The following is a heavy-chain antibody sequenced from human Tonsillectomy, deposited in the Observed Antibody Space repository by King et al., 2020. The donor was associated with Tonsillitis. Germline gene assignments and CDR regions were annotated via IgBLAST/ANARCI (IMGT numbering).Heavy chain of an antibody. CDR3: ARGRGISPWGGSGSSYFNY. CDR2: IYNSGST. J-gene: IGHJ4*02. CDR1: GGSFSSYY. D-gene: IGHD3-10*01. Sequence: VQLQESGPGLMKPSETLSLTCTVSGGSFSSYYWSWIRQPPGKGLEWIGYIYNSGSTSYNPSLKSRVTISVDTSKNQFSLKLSSVTAADTAVYYCARGRGISPWGGSGSSYFNYWGQGTLVTVSS. V-gene: IGHV4-59*01.